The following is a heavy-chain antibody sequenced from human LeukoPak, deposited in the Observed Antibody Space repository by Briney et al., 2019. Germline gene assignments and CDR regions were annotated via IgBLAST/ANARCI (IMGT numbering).Heavy chain of an antibody. V-gene: IGHV1-18*01. D-gene: IGHD3-3*01. CDR3: ARDPGVASYDY. J-gene: IGHJ4*02. Sequence: GASGKVSCKASGYTFSSYGISWARQAPGQGLEWVGWMSVHNGKTKYAQNLQGRITMTTDTSTTTAYMELTSLRSDDTAVYYCARDPGVASYDYWGLGTLVTVSS. CDR1: GYTFSSYG. CDR2: MSVHNGKT.